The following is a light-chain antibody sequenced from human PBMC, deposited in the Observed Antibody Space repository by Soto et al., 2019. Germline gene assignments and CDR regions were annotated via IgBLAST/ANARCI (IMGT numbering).Light chain of an antibody. Sequence: QSVLTQPPSASGTPGQRVTISCFGSSSNIGSNTVNWYQQVPGTAPKLLIYSDNQRPSGVPDRFSGSKSGTSASLAISGLQSEAEGDYYCAVWDESLNGWVFGGGTKLTV. V-gene: IGLV1-44*01. CDR3: AVWDESLNGWV. CDR1: SSNIGSNT. CDR2: SDN. J-gene: IGLJ3*02.